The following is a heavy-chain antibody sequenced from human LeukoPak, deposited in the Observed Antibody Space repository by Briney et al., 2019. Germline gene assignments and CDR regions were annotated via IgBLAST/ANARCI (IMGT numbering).Heavy chain of an antibody. CDR1: GGSMSGHY. CDR2: MYTGGNN. V-gene: IGHV4-4*09. Sequence: PSETLSLTCSISGGSMSGHYWSWIRQHPGKGLEWIGCMYTGGNNEYNPSLESRVTMSLDTSKNQFSLTLNSVSAADTAVYYSAMQGIRFYEWIRLDPWGPGTLVTVYS. D-gene: IGHD3-3*01. CDR3: AMQGIRFYEWIRLDP. J-gene: IGHJ5*02.